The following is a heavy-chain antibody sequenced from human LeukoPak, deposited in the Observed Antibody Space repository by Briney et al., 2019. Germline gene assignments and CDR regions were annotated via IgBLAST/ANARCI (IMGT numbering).Heavy chain of an antibody. V-gene: IGHV3-49*03. J-gene: IGHJ4*02. CDR3: TREVEMATIVYYFDY. D-gene: IGHD5-24*01. CDR1: GFTFGDYA. Sequence: PGGSLRLSCTASGFTFGDYAMSWFRQAPGKGLEWVGFIRSKAYGGTTEYAASVKGRFTISRDDSKSIAYLQMNSLKTEDTAVYYCTREVEMATIVYYFDYWGQGTLVTVSS. CDR2: IRSKAYGGTT.